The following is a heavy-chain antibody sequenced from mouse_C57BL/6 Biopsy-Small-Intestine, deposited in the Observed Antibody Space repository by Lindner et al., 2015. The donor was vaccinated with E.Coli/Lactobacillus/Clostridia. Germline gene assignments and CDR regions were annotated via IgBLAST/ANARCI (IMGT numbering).Heavy chain of an antibody. Sequence: VQLQESGPGLVKPSQTVFLTCTVTGISITTGDYRWSWIRQFPGNKLEWIGYIYYSGTITYNPSLTSRTTITRDTPKNQFFLEMNSLTAEDTATYYCARYGNYDAMDYWGQGTSVTVPS. CDR1: GISITTGDYR. CDR3: ARYGNYDAMDY. V-gene: IGHV3-5*01. J-gene: IGHJ4*01. D-gene: IGHD2-10*02. CDR2: IYYSGTI.